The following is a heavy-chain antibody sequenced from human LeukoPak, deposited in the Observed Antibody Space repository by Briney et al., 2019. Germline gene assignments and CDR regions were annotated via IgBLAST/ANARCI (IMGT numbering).Heavy chain of an antibody. CDR2: IYWNDDK. CDR1: GFSLSTSGVG. D-gene: IGHD4-17*01. Sequence: ESGPTLVKPTQTLTLTCTFSGFSLSTSGVGVGWIRQPPGKALEWLALIYWNDDKRYSPSLKSRLTITKDTSKNQVVLTMTNMDPVDTATYYCAHRRTDYGDYGDDXPSDAFDIWGQGTMVTVSS. CDR3: AHRRTDYGDYGDDXPSDAFDI. J-gene: IGHJ3*02. V-gene: IGHV2-5*01.